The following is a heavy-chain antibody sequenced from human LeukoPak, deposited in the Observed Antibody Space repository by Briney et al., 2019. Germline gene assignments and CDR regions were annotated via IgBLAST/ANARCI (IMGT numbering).Heavy chain of an antibody. D-gene: IGHD3-3*01. Sequence: GGSLRLSCAAYGFTFSSYSMNWVRQAPGKGLEWVSFISASSSYIYYADSVKGRFTISRDNAKNLLYLQMNSLRAEDTAVYYCARDRNTDFWSGYYTNYFDYWGQGTLVTVSS. CDR3: ARDRNTDFWSGYYTNYFDY. V-gene: IGHV3-21*01. CDR1: GFTFSSYS. J-gene: IGHJ4*02. CDR2: ISASSSYI.